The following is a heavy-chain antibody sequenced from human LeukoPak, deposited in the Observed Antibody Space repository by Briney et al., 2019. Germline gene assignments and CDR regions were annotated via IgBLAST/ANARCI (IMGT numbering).Heavy chain of an antibody. J-gene: IGHJ4*02. CDR3: ARSYYYGSGTYFDY. V-gene: IGHV4-59*01. D-gene: IGHD3-10*01. Sequence: SETLSLTCTISGGSISSYYWSWIRQPPGKGLEWIGYIYYSGSTNYNPSLKSRVTISVDTSKNQFSLKLSSVTAADTAVYYCARSYYYGSGTYFDYWGQGTLVTVSS. CDR2: IYYSGST. CDR1: GGSISSYY.